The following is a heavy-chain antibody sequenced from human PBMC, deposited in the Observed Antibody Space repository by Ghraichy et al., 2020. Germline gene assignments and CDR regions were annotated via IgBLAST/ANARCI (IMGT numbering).Heavy chain of an antibody. CDR3: AREFAMVRGVIDY. CDR2: ISSSGSTI. J-gene: IGHJ4*02. CDR1: GFTFSNYE. V-gene: IGHV3-48*03. Sequence: GGSLRLSCAASGFTFSNYEMNWVRQAPGKGLEWVSYISSSGSTIYYADSVKGRFTISRDNAKNSLYLEMNSLRAEDTALYYCAREFAMVRGVIDYWGRGTLVTVSS. D-gene: IGHD3-10*01.